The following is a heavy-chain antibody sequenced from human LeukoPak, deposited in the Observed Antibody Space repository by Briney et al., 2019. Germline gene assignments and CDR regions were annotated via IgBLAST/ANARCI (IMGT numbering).Heavy chain of an antibody. D-gene: IGHD3-22*01. CDR2: ISGSDGST. J-gene: IGHJ5*02. V-gene: IGHV3-23*01. Sequence: GRSLRLSCAASGFTFSSYAMHWVRQAPGKGLEWVSTISGSDGSTYYADSVKGRFTISRDNSKNTLYLQMSSLRAEDTAVYYCAKGSNIVVIFTTWYHWGQGTLVTVSS. CDR1: GFTFSSYA. CDR3: AKGSNIVVIFTTWYH.